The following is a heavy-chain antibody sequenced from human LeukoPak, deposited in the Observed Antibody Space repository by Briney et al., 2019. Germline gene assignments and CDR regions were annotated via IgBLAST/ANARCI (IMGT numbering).Heavy chain of an antibody. V-gene: IGHV5-51*01. CDR2: IYPGGSET. Sequence: GESLKISCKASGYIFSSYWIAWVRQMPGKGLEWMGIIYPGGSETRYSPSFQGHVSISADKSVSTAYLQWSSLKASDSAMYYCARQPRGTVVFDYWGQGTLVTVSS. J-gene: IGHJ4*02. CDR3: ARQPRGTVVFDY. D-gene: IGHD4-23*01. CDR1: GYIFSSYW.